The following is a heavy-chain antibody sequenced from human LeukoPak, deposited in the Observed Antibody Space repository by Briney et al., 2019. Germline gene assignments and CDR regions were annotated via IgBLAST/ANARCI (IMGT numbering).Heavy chain of an antibody. J-gene: IGHJ4*02. CDR2: ISYDGSNK. Sequence: GGSLRLSCAASGFTFSSYGMRWVRQAPGKGLEWVAVISYDGSNKYYADSVKGRFTISRDNSKNTLYLQMNSLRAEDTAVYYCAKSKYSSSDAGTGYWGQGTLVAVSS. V-gene: IGHV3-30*18. D-gene: IGHD6-13*01. CDR3: AKSKYSSSDAGTGY. CDR1: GFTFSSYG.